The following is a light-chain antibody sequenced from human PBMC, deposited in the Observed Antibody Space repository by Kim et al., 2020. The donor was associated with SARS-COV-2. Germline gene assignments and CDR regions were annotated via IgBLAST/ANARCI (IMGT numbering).Light chain of an antibody. V-gene: IGLV6-57*02. CDR1: SGSIATNY. J-gene: IGLJ2*01. CDR3: QSYDSSNHVV. CDR2: EDN. Sequence: KPVTIAGTGSSGSIATNYVQWYQQRPGSAPTTVIYEDNQSPSGVPDRFSGSIDRAANSASLTISGLKTEDEADYYCQSYDSSNHVVFGGGTQLTVL.